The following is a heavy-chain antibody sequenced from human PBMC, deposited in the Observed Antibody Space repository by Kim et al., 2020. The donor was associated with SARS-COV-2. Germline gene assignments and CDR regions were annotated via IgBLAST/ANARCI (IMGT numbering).Heavy chain of an antibody. V-gene: IGHV3-21*01. CDR3: ARDRYGDYEFDY. CDR2: ISSSSSYI. CDR1: GFTFSSYS. J-gene: IGHJ4*02. D-gene: IGHD4-17*01. Sequence: GGSLRLSCAASGFTFSSYSMNWVSQAPGKGLEWVSSISSSSSYIYYADSVKGRFTISRDNAKNSLYLQMNSLRAEDTAVYYCARDRYGDYEFDYWGQGTLVTVSS.